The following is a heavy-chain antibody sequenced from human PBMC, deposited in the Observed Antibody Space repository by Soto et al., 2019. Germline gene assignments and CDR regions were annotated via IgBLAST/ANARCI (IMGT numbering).Heavy chain of an antibody. D-gene: IGHD1-1*01. CDR3: ARGRYGDY. V-gene: IGHV1-18*01. CDR1: GYTFTSYG. Sequence: QVHLVQSGAEVKKPGASVKVSCKASGYTFTSYGITWVRQAPGQGLEWMGWISAHNGNTDYAQKLQGRVIVTRDTSTSTAEIELRGRRSDGTGVYYCARGRYGDYWGQGALVTVSS. CDR2: ISAHNGNT. J-gene: IGHJ4*02.